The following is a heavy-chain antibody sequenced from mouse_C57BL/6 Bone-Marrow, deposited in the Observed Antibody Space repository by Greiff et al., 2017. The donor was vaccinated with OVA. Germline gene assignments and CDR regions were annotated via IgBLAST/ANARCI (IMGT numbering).Heavy chain of an antibody. J-gene: IGHJ1*03. CDR1: GYTFTDYN. Sequence: EVQLQQSGPELVKPGASVKMSCKASGYTFTDYNMHWVKQSHGKRLEWIGYINPNNGGTSYNQKFKGKATLTVNKSSSTAYMELRSLTSEDSAVNYCAGLLRPYWYFDVWGTGTTVTVSS. V-gene: IGHV1-22*01. CDR3: AGLLRPYWYFDV. CDR2: INPNNGGT. D-gene: IGHD2-3*01.